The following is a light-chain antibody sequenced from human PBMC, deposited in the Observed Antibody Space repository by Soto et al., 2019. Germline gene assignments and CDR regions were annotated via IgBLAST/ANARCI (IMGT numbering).Light chain of an antibody. CDR3: QQRSNWIT. J-gene: IGKJ5*01. V-gene: IGKV3D-20*02. CDR2: GAS. CDR1: QSVSSSY. Sequence: GLSHSPVALSLSPSERATLSCRASQSVSSSYLAWYQQKPGQAPRLVIYGASSRATGIPDRFSGSGSGTDFTLTISSLEPEDFAVYYCQQRSNWITFGQVTLLAN.